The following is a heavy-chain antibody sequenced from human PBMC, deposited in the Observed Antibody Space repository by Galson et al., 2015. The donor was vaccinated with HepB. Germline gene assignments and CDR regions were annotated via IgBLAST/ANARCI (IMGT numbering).Heavy chain of an antibody. CDR1: GLIVSNNY. Sequence: SLRLSCAVSGLIVSNNYVSWVRQAPGKGLEWVSVIYAGGNTYYAESVRGRFTISRDNSKNMVYLQMNSLRAEDTAMDYCARDKIEDSIGWHDFDYWGQGTLVTVSS. V-gene: IGHV3-53*01. CDR2: IYAGGNT. J-gene: IGHJ4*02. CDR3: ARDKIEDSIGWHDFDY. D-gene: IGHD6-19*01.